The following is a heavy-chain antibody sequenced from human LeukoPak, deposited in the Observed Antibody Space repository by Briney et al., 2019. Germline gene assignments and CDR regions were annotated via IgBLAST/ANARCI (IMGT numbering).Heavy chain of an antibody. D-gene: IGHD3-22*01. Sequence: GGGLRHSRTASVFTLGDYAMSWVRQAPGKGVEWVGFFKRKAYGGTTNYAASLKGRFTISRDDSKNIANLQKISLKTEDTAVYYCTTYLYDTSGYYYVTYWGQGTLVT. V-gene: IGHV3-49*04. J-gene: IGHJ4*02. CDR3: TTYLYDTSGYYYVTY. CDR2: FKRKAYGGTT. CDR1: VFTLGDYA.